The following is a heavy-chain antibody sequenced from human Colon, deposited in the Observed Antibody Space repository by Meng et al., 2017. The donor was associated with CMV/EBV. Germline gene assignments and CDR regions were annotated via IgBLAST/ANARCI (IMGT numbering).Heavy chain of an antibody. CDR1: GGSISGYY. D-gene: IGHD1-26*01. V-gene: IGHV4-59*08. Sequence: CRVSGGSISGYYWTWIRQAPGKGLEWIGYIYYTGTTSCTPSLKSRVSISVDTSDSQFSLRLSSVTAADTAIYYCARLILGPTRTFDYWGQGTPVTVSS. CDR3: ARLILGPTRTFDY. CDR2: IYYTGTT. J-gene: IGHJ4*02.